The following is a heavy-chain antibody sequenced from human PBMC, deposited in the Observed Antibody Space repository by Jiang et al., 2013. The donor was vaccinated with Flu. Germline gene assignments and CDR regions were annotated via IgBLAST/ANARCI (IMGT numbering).Heavy chain of an antibody. Sequence: VQLLESGGGLVQPGRSLRLSCTASGFSFGDYAVSWLRQAPGKGLEWVGFIRNKLYRGTTDYAASVKGRFTIPRDDSKSIAYLQMSGLKTEDTAVYYCTRDLVRDVILIPTTYFDYWGQGALVHRLL. CDR2: IRNKLYRGTT. J-gene: IGHJ4*02. V-gene: IGHV3-49*03. CDR1: GFSFGDYA. CDR3: TRDLVRDVILIPTTYFDY. D-gene: IGHD2-8*01.